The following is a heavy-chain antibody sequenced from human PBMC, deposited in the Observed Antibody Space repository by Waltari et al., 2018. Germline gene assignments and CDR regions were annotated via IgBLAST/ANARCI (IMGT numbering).Heavy chain of an antibody. D-gene: IGHD2-8*02. Sequence: EVQLVESGGDLVQPGGSLRLSCTASGFSFSSYWMSWVRQAPGKGPEWVANIKEDGSAKYYVDSVKGRFTISRDNAKNSLYLQMNNLRVEDTALYYCVGTPHWYYFDYWGPGTQVTVSS. CDR1: GFSFSSYW. J-gene: IGHJ4*02. CDR2: IKEDGSAK. V-gene: IGHV3-7*01. CDR3: VGTPHWYYFDY.